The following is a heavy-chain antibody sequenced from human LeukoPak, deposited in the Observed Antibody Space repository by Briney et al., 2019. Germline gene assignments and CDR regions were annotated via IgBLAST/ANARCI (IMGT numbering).Heavy chain of an antibody. V-gene: IGHV1-2*02. CDR1: GYTFTGYY. J-gene: IGHJ6*03. CDR3: AREKVGARPEYYYYYYMDV. CDR2: INPNSGGT. Sequence: ASVKVSCKASGYTFTGYYMCWVRQAPGQGLEWMGWINPNSGGTNYAQKFQGRVTMTRDTSISTAYMELSRLRSDDTAVYYCAREKVGARPEYYYYYYMDVWGKGTTVTISS. D-gene: IGHD1-26*01.